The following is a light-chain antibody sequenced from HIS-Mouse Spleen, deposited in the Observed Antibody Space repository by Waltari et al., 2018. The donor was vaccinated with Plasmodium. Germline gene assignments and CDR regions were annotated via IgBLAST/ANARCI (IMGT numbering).Light chain of an antibody. CDR1: SSDVGGYNY. CDR2: EVS. J-gene: IGLJ2*01. Sequence: QSALTQPPSASGSPGQSVTISFTGTSSDVGGYNYVSWYQQHPGQAPKRMIYEVSKRPSGVPDRFAGSKSGNTASLTVSGLQAEDEADYYCSSYAGSNNLVFGGGTKLTVL. V-gene: IGLV2-8*01. CDR3: SSYAGSNNLV.